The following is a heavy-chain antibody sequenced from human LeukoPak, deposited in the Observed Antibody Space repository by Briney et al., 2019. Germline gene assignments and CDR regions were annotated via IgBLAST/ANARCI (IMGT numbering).Heavy chain of an antibody. CDR3: TRVVVVPAAPNQLQNYFDY. Sequence: SETLSLTCTVSGGSLSSGSYYWSWIRPPAGKGLGGIGCLFPSGSTDYNPTLKSRVTISVDTSKNQFSLKLSSVTAADTAVYYCTRVVVVPAAPNQLQNYFDYWGQGTLVTVSS. D-gene: IGHD2-2*01. CDR1: GGSLSSGSYY. CDR2: LFPSGST. J-gene: IGHJ4*02. V-gene: IGHV4-61*02.